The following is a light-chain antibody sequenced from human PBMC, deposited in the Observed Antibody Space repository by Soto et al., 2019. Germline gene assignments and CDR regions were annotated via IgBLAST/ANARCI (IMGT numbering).Light chain of an antibody. CDR1: QSVTKC. CDR3: QQCNNWPPIT. V-gene: IGKV3-11*01. J-gene: IGKJ5*01. Sequence: IVLTQSPATLSLSPGERATLSCRASQSVTKCLAWYQQQPGQAPRLLIYDVSSRAPGIPARFSGSGSGTDFTLTISSREPEDFAVYYCQQCNNWPPITFGQGTRLEIK. CDR2: DVS.